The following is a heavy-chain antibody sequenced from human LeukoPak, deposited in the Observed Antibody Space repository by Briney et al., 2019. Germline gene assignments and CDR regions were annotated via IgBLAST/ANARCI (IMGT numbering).Heavy chain of an antibody. V-gene: IGHV3-48*03. CDR1: GFSFSSYE. J-gene: IGHJ6*02. D-gene: IGHD3-10*01. CDR3: ARSPGFGDYPPYCYAMDV. Sequence: GGSLRLSCAASGFSFSSYEMNWVRQAPGKGLEWVSYISGSGSIIYYADSVEGRFTISRDNAKNSLYLQMNSLRDEDTAVYYCARSPGFGDYPPYCYAMDVWGQGTTVTVSS. CDR2: ISGSGSII.